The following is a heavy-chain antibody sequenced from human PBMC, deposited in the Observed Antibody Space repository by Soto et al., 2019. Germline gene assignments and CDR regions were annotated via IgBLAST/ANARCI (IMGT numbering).Heavy chain of an antibody. J-gene: IGHJ6*03. CDR3: ARLVVIAARPDYYYYMDV. V-gene: IGHV1-18*01. CDR1: GYTFTSYG. Sequence: ASVKVSCKASGYTFTSYGISWVRQAPGQGLEWMGWISAYNGNTNYAQKLQGRVTMTTDTSTSTAYMELRSLRSDDTAVYYCARLVVIAARPDYYYYMDVWGKGTTVTVSS. CDR2: ISAYNGNT. D-gene: IGHD6-6*01.